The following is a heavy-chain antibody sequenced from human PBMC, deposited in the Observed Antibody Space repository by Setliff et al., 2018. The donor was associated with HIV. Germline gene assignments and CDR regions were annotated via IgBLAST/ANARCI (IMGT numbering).Heavy chain of an antibody. J-gene: IGHJ6*03. CDR1: GLIFSSYW. CDR2: IKQDGSEK. CDR3: ARGDQTGYYRTYFYYMDL. D-gene: IGHD3-9*01. Sequence: PGGSLRLSCAASGLIFSSYWMSWVRQAPGKGLEWVANIKQDGSEKYYVDSVKGRFTISRDNAKNSLYLQMNSLRAEDTAVYYCARGDQTGYYRTYFYYMDLWGKGTTVTVSS. V-gene: IGHV3-7*03.